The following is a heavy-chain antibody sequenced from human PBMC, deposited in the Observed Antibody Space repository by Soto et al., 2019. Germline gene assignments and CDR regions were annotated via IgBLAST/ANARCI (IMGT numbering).Heavy chain of an antibody. V-gene: IGHV1-3*02. CDR2: SNTGTGNT. CDR1: GYNFTNYA. J-gene: IGHJ6*02. CDR3: ARSATNSASCMDV. Sequence: QVQLVQSGAEVKRPGASVKVSCRASGYNFTNYAMHWVRQAPGQRLEWMGWSNTGTGNTYHSQEFQGRVTVTRDTSATTADMELSRLGSEDMAVYYCARSATNSASCMDVWGQGTTVTVSS. D-gene: IGHD2-15*01.